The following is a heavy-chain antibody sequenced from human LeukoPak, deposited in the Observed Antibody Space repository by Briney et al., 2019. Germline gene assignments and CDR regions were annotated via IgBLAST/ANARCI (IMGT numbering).Heavy chain of an antibody. CDR2: ISSDGSNK. CDR1: GFTFSSYG. J-gene: IGHJ4*02. D-gene: IGHD2-15*01. V-gene: IGHV3-30*18. CDR3: AKDGESERYCSGGSCWIDY. Sequence: GGSLRLSCAASGFTFSSYGMHWVRQAPGKGLEWVAVISSDGSNKYYADSVKGRFTISRDNSKNTLYLQMNSLRAEDTAVYYCAKDGESERYCSGGSCWIDYWGQGTLVTVSS.